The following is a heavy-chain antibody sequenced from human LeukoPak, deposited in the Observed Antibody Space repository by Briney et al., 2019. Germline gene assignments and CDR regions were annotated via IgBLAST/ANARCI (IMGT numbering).Heavy chain of an antibody. CDR3: ARDLTSEWELLN. J-gene: IGHJ4*02. Sequence: GGSLRLSCAASGFTFSSYRMHWVRQAPGKGPVWVSRIKTDGSSTSYADSVKGRFTISRDNAKNTLYLQMNSLRAEDTAVYYCARDLTSEWELLNWGQGTLVTVSS. CDR1: GFTFSSYR. V-gene: IGHV3-74*01. D-gene: IGHD1-26*01. CDR2: IKTDGSST.